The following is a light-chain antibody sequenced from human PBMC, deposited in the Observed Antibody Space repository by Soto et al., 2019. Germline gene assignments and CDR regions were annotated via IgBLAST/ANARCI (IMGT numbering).Light chain of an antibody. CDR1: QSIDKY. CDR3: QQSYSTPSLT. V-gene: IGKV1-39*01. CDR2: AAS. J-gene: IGKJ4*01. Sequence: DIQMTQSPSSLSASVGDRVTITCRASQSIDKYVNWYQQKPGKGPNLLIYAASNLRTGVPSRFSGSGSVTDFTLTISGLLPEDFATYFCQQSYSTPSLTFGGGTKVEIK.